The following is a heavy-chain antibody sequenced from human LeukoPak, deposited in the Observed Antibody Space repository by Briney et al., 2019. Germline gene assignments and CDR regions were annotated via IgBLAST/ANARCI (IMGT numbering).Heavy chain of an antibody. Sequence: SETLSLTCTVSGGSISSGGYYWSWIRQPPGKGLEWIGYIYHSGSTYYNPSLKSRVTISVDRSKNQFSLKLSSVTAADTAVYYCARDRLGSSRLHWGQGTLVTVSS. D-gene: IGHD6-13*01. J-gene: IGHJ4*02. V-gene: IGHV4-30-2*01. CDR1: GGSISSGGYY. CDR3: ARDRLGSSRLH. CDR2: IYHSGST.